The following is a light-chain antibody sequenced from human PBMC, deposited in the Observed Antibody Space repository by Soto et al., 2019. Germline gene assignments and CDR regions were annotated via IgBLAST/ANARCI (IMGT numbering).Light chain of an antibody. J-gene: IGKJ3*01. CDR2: DAS. CDR1: QDISNY. CDR3: QQYDNLPFT. Sequence: DIQMTQSPSSLSASVGDRVTITCQASQDISNYLHWYQKKPGKAPKLLIYDASNLETGVPSRFSRSGSGTDFTFTISSLQPEDIATYYCQQYDNLPFTFGPGTKVDIK. V-gene: IGKV1-33*01.